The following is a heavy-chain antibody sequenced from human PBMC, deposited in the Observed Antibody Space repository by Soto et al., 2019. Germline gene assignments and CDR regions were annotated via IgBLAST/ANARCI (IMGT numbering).Heavy chain of an antibody. V-gene: IGHV1-2*04. J-gene: IGHJ2*01. CDR1: GYTFTGYY. D-gene: IGHD6-19*01. CDR3: AREPKDSSGRYLYFDL. CDR2: INPNSGGT. Sequence: QVQQVQSGAEVKKPGASVKVSCKASGYTFTGYYIHWVRQAPGQGLEWMGWINPNSGGTNYAQKFQGWVTMTRDTSISIVYMELSRLKSDDTTVYYCAREPKDSSGRYLYFDLWGRGTLVTVSS.